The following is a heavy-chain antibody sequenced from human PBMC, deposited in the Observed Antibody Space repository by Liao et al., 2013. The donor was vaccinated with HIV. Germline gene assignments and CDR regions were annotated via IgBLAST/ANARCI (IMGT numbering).Heavy chain of an antibody. CDR2: INHSGST. CDR1: GGSFSDYS. J-gene: IGHJ5*02. V-gene: IGHV4-34*01. Sequence: QVQLQQWGAGLLKPSETLSLTCAVYGGSFSDYSWNWIRQPPGKGLEWIGEINHSGSTNYNPSLESRVTISVDTSKNQFSLKLSSVTAADTAVYYCARGTTTRPWASQTLKWFDPWGQGTLVTVSS. CDR3: ARGTTTRPWASQTLKWFDP. D-gene: IGHD1-26*01.